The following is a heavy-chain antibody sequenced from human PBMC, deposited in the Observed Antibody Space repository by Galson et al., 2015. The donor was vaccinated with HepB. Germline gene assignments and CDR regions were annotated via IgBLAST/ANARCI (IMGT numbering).Heavy chain of an antibody. Sequence: SLRLSCAASGFTFNNYNMYWVRQAPGKGLEWVSSISSSSSYIFYVDSVKGRFTISRDNARNSVYLQMNSLRAEDTAVYYCARAGSGWIDYWGPGTLVTVSS. D-gene: IGHD6-19*01. CDR1: GFTFNNYN. J-gene: IGHJ4*02. CDR2: ISSSSSYI. CDR3: ARAGSGWIDY. V-gene: IGHV3-21*01.